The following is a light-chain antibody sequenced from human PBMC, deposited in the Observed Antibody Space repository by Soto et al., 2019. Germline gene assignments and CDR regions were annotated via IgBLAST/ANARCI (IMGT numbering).Light chain of an antibody. V-gene: IGKV3-15*01. CDR2: GAS. J-gene: IGKJ3*01. CDR1: QSVSSS. Sequence: EVLMTQYPDTLSVSPGQRVILSCRASQSVSSSLAWYQQKPGQAPRLLIYGASSMATGIPARFSGSGSGTEFTLTISGLQSEDFAIYFCQQYNDWPTFGPGTRVDVK. CDR3: QQYNDWPT.